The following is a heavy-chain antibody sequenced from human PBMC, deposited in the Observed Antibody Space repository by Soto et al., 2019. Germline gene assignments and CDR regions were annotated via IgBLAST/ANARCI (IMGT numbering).Heavy chain of an antibody. Sequence: GGSLRLSCAASGFTFSSYAMHWVRQAPGKGLEWVAVISYDGSNKYYADSVKGRFTISRDNSKNTLYLQMNSLRAEDTAVYYCPRDAPPLYCSSTRCYLFDYWGQGTLVTVSS. J-gene: IGHJ4*02. CDR3: PRDAPPLYCSSTRCYLFDY. CDR1: GFTFSSYA. V-gene: IGHV3-30-3*01. D-gene: IGHD2-2*01. CDR2: ISYDGSNK.